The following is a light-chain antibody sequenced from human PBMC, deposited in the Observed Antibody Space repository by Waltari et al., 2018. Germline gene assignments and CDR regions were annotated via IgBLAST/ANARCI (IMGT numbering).Light chain of an antibody. J-gene: IGLJ3*02. V-gene: IGLV1-47*01. CDR2: RNN. CDR3: AAWDDSLSGWV. CDR1: SANLGSNY. Sequence: QSVLTQPPSASGTPGQRVTISCSGSSANLGSNYVYWYQQFPGTAPKLLIYRNNQRPSGVPDRFSGSKSGTSASLAISGLRSEDEADYYCAAWDDSLSGWVFGGGTKLTVL.